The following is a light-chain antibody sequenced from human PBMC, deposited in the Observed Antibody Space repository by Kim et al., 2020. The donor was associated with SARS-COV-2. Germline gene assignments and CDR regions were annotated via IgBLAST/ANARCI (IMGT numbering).Light chain of an antibody. J-gene: IGKJ1*01. V-gene: IGKV1-27*01. CDR3: QKYNTAPWT. CDR2: AAS. CDR1: QSIANS. Sequence: AAVGDRVTITCRASQSIANSLAWYQQKPGTVPKLLIYAASTLQSGVPSRFSGSGSGTEFTLTIGSLQTEDVATYYCQKYNTAPWTFGPGTKVDIK.